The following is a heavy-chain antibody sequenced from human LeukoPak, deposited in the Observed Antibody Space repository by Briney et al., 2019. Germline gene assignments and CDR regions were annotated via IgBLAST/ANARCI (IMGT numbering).Heavy chain of an antibody. Sequence: ASVKVSCKASGYTFTSYGISWVRQAPGQGLEWMGWISAYNGNTNYAQKLQGRVTTTTDTSTSTAYMELRSLGSDDTAVYYCARGETYYYDSSGYAPGAFDIWGQGTMVTVSS. CDR2: ISAYNGNT. CDR3: ARGETYYYDSSGYAPGAFDI. CDR1: GYTFTSYG. V-gene: IGHV1-18*01. J-gene: IGHJ3*02. D-gene: IGHD3-22*01.